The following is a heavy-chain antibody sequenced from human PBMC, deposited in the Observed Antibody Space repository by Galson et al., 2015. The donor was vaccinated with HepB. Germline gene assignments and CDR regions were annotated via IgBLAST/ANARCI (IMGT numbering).Heavy chain of an antibody. CDR2: INTNTGNP. CDR1: GYSFLRFT. J-gene: IGHJ3*02. Sequence: SVMVSCKASGYSFLRFTLNWVRQAPGQGLEWMGWINTNTGNPTYAQGFTGRFVFSLDTSVSTAYLQISSLKAEDTAVYYCARESEAAVGRDAFDIWGQGTMVTVSS. V-gene: IGHV7-4-1*02. D-gene: IGHD6-13*01. CDR3: ARESEAAVGRDAFDI.